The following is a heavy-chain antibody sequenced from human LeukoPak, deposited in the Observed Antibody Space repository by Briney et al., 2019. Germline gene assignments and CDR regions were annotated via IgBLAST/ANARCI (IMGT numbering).Heavy chain of an antibody. J-gene: IGHJ6*02. CDR2: IYPVDSVT. Sequence: GESLKISCKGSGYSFTSYWIGWVRQMPGKGRGWMGIIYPVDSVTRYSPSFQGQVTISADKSISTAYLQWSSLKASDTAMYYCARSSYCSGGSCYGAGYYYGMDVWGQGTTVTVSS. CDR3: ARSSYCSGGSCYGAGYYYGMDV. CDR1: GYSFTSYW. D-gene: IGHD2-15*01. V-gene: IGHV5-51*01.